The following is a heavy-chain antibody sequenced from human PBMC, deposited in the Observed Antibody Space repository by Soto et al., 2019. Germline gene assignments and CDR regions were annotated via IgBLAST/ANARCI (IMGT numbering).Heavy chain of an antibody. CDR2: LIPILGTA. D-gene: IGHD3-3*01. Sequence: QVQLVQSGAEVKKPGSSVTVSCKASGGTFSSYAISWVRQAPGQGLEWMGGLIPILGTANYAQKFQGRVTITADESTRTAYMERRSRRSEDTDVYYCARVRRITLPNRSHSTRNAAFDIWGQGPMVTVSS. CDR3: ARVRRITLPNRSHSTRNAAFDI. V-gene: IGHV1-69*19. CDR1: GGTFSSYA. J-gene: IGHJ3*02.